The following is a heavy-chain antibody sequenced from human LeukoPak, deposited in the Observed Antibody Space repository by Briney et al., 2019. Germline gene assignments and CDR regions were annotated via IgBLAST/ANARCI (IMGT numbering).Heavy chain of an antibody. CDR3: ARETPRGYYGSGTFDY. V-gene: IGHV1-18*01. Sequence: ASVRVSCKASGYTFSNYGISWIRQAPGQGLEWMGWISVYNGDTNYAQKFQGRVTMTTDTSTNTAYMEQRSLRSDDTAVYYCARETPRGYYGSGTFDYWGQGTLVPVSS. CDR1: GYTFSNYG. J-gene: IGHJ4*02. CDR2: ISVYNGDT. D-gene: IGHD3-10*01.